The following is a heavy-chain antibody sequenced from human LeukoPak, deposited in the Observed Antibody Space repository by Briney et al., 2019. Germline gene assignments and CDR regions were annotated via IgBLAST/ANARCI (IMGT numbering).Heavy chain of an antibody. CDR3: ARIAGSSWLFDY. CDR1: GFTFSSYW. D-gene: IGHD6-13*01. CDR2: INSDGSST. V-gene: IGHV3-74*01. J-gene: IGHJ4*02. Sequence: GGSLRLSCAASGFTFSSYWMHWVRQAPGKGLVWVSRINSDGSSTSYADSVKGRFTISRDNAKNTLYLQMNSLRAEDTAVYYCARIAGSSWLFDYWGQGTLVTVSS.